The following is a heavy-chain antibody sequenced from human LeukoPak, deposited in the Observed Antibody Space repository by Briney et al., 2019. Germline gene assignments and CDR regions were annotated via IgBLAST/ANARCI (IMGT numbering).Heavy chain of an antibody. CDR2: MNPNSGNT. J-gene: IGHJ6*03. CDR1: GYTFTSYD. CDR3: ARGYCSSTSCYIHYYYYMDV. D-gene: IGHD2-2*02. V-gene: IGHV1-8*01. Sequence: ASVKVSCKASGYTFTSYDIDWVRQATGQGLEWMGWMNPNSGNTGYAQKFQGRVTMTRNTSISTAYMELSSLRSEDTAVYYCARGYCSSTSCYIHYYYYMDVWGKGTTVTISS.